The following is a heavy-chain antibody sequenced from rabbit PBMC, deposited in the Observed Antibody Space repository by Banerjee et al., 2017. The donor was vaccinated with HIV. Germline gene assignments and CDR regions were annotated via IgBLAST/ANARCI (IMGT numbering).Heavy chain of an antibody. CDR2: IYPGFGIT. J-gene: IGHJ4*01. D-gene: IGHD1-1*01. CDR3: ARDALVGLYFNL. V-gene: IGHV1S7*01. CDR1: GIDFSGYG. Sequence: QELVESGGGLVQPGGSLKLSCKASGIDFSGYGISWVRQAPGKGLEWIAYIYPGFGITNYANSVRGRFTISTDNARNTLYLQLNSLTAADTATYFCARDALVGLYFNLWGQGTLVTVS.